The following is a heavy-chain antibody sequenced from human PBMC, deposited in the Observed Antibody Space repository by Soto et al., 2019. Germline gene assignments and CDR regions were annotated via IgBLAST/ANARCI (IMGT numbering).Heavy chain of an antibody. V-gene: IGHV4-59*01. CDR2: IFYTGNT. CDR1: GGSISSYY. Sequence: SETLSLTCTVSGGSISSYYWSWIRQPPGKGLEWIGYIFYTGNTDYNPSLKSRVTISVDTSKNEFSLKLTSVTTADTAVYYCARVDSGWHDYWGQGTLVTVSS. J-gene: IGHJ4*02. D-gene: IGHD6-19*01. CDR3: ARVDSGWHDY.